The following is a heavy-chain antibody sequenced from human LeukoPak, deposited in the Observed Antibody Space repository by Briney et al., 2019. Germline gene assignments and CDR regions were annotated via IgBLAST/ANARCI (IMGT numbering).Heavy chain of an antibody. Sequence: SETLSLTCTVSGSSISSHSWGWIRQPPGKGLEWIGYDSNNGNINYNPALKSRVTISVDTSKRQISLNLRSVTAADTAVYYCARDNWGSLDYWGQGTQVTVSS. V-gene: IGHV4-59*11. CDR1: GSSISSHS. D-gene: IGHD7-27*01. J-gene: IGHJ4*02. CDR2: DSNNGNI. CDR3: ARDNWGSLDY.